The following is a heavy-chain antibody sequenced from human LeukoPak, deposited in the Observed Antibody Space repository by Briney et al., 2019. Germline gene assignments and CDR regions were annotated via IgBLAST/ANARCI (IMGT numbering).Heavy chain of an antibody. CDR3: ARGGRRYFDWQVGGYYFDY. CDR1: GGSISSGGYY. D-gene: IGHD3-9*01. Sequence: SETLSLTCAVSGGSISSGGYYWSWIRQPPGKGLEGIGEINHSGSTNYHPSLKSRVTISVDTSKNQFSLKLSSVTAADTAVYYRARGGRRYFDWQVGGYYFDYWGQGTLVTVSS. J-gene: IGHJ4*02. CDR2: INHSGST. V-gene: IGHV4-34*01.